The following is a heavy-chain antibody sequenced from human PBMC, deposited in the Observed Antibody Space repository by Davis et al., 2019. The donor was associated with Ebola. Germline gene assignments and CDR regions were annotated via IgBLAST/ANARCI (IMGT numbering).Heavy chain of an antibody. CDR2: INHSGST. Sequence: SDTLSPTFAVHGGSFSGYYWSWIRQPPGKGLEWIGEINHSGSTNYNPSLKSRVTISVDTSKNQFSLKLSSVTAADTAVYYCARASRYSSSSGYYYYGMDVWGQGTTVTVSS. V-gene: IGHV4-34*01. D-gene: IGHD6-6*01. J-gene: IGHJ6*02. CDR1: GGSFSGYY. CDR3: ARASRYSSSSGYYYYGMDV.